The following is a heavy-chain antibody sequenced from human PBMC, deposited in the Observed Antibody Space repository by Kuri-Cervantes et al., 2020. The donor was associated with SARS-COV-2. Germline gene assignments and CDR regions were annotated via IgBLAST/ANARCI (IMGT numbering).Heavy chain of an antibody. Sequence: ASVKVSCKASGYTFTSYDINWVRQATGQGLEWMGIINPSGGSTSYAQKFQGRVTMTRDTSTSTVYMELSSLRSEDTAVYYCARDSPLVGATWNYFDYWGQGTLVTVSS. CDR2: INPSGGST. V-gene: IGHV1-46*01. D-gene: IGHD1-26*01. J-gene: IGHJ4*02. CDR3: ARDSPLVGATWNYFDY. CDR1: GYTFTSYD.